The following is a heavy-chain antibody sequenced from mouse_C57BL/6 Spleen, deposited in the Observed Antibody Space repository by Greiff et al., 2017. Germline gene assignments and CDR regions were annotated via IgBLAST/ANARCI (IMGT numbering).Heavy chain of an antibody. CDR2: ISSGSSTI. Sequence: EVQLQESGGGLVKPGGSLKLSCAASGFTFSDYGMHWVRQAPEKGLEWVAYISSGSSTIYYADTVKGRFTISRDNAKNTRFLQMTSLRSEDTAMYYCARGGNGPYYFDYWGQGTTLTVSS. CDR1: GFTFSDYG. D-gene: IGHD1-1*01. V-gene: IGHV5-17*01. CDR3: ARGGNGPYYFDY. J-gene: IGHJ2*01.